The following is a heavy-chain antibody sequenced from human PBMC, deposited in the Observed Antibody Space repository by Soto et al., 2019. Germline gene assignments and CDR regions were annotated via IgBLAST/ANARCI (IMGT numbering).Heavy chain of an antibody. CDR3: AKDYCSSTSCLFDY. CDR1: GFTFSSYA. CDR2: ISGSGGST. V-gene: IGHV3-23*01. D-gene: IGHD2-2*01. J-gene: IGHJ4*02. Sequence: LRLSCAASGFTFSSYAMSWVRQAPGKGLEWVSAISGSGGSTYYADSVKGRFTISRDNSKNTLYLQMNSLRAEDTAVYYCAKDYCSSTSCLFDYWGQGTLVTVPQ.